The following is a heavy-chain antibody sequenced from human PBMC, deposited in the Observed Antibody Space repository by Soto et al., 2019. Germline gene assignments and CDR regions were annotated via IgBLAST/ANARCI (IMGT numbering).Heavy chain of an antibody. J-gene: IGHJ4*02. CDR1: GFTFSSFS. CDR2: ISYDGSNK. V-gene: IGHV3-30*09. D-gene: IGHD6-19*01. Sequence: QVQLVESGGGVVQPGRSLRLSCAASGFTFSSFSLHWVRQAPGKGLEWLALISYDGSNKYNADSVKGRFAISRDNSKYTLYSQPTSLRPEDTGVYFGARPTAGAGTPEFDYWGQGTLVTV. CDR3: ARPTAGAGTPEFDY.